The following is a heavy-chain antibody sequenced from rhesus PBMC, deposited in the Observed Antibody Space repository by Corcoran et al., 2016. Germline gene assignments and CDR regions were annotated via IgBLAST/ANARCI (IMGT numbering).Heavy chain of an antibody. V-gene: IGHV4S7*01. Sequence: QVQLKESGPGLVKPSETLSLTCAVSGGSISSGYGWGWIRQPPGKGLGWIVTIYSSTGNPYYDPSLKSRITISKYTSMNQFSLKLSSVTAADTVVYYCAREDSWKNEFDYWGQGVLVTVSS. CDR1: GGSISSGYG. J-gene: IGHJ4*01. CDR2: IYSSTGNP. D-gene: IGHD1-1*01. CDR3: AREDSWKNEFDY.